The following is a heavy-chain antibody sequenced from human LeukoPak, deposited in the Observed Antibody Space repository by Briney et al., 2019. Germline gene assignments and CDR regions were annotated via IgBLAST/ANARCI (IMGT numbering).Heavy chain of an antibody. CDR3: ARLVAGTYFDY. CDR2: ISAYIGNT. J-gene: IGHJ4*02. Sequence: EASVKVSCKASGYTLTSYGISWVRQAPGQGLEWMGWISAYIGNTNYAQKPQGRVTMTTDTSTSTAYMELRSLRSDDTAVYYCARLVAGTYFDYWGQGTLVTVSS. V-gene: IGHV1-18*01. CDR1: GYTLTSYG. D-gene: IGHD6-19*01.